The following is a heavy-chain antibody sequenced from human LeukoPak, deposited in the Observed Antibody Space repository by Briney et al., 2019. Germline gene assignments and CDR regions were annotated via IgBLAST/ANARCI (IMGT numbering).Heavy chain of an antibody. CDR1: GFTFSSYA. V-gene: IGHV3-23*01. Sequence: SGGSLRLSCAASGFTFSSYAMSWVRQAPGKGLEWVSAISGSGGGTYYADSVKGRFTISRDNSKNTLYLQMNSLRAEDTAVYYCATRETMVRGVPALGGWGQGTLVTVSS. CDR3: ATRETMVRGVPALGG. D-gene: IGHD3-10*01. J-gene: IGHJ4*02. CDR2: ISGSGGGT.